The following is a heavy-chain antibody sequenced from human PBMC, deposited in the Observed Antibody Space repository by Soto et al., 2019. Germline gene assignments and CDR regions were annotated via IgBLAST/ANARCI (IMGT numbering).Heavy chain of an antibody. Sequence: QVQLQESGPGLVKPSGTLSLTCAVSGGSISSSNWWSWVRQPPGKGLEWIGEIYHSGSTNYNPSLKSRVTISVDKSKSQCSLKLRSVTDANTAVYYCARDRRHIVVVTARRDAFDIWGQGTMVTVSS. D-gene: IGHD2-21*02. CDR1: GGSISSSNW. V-gene: IGHV4-4*02. CDR3: ARDRRHIVVVTARRDAFDI. J-gene: IGHJ3*02. CDR2: IYHSGST.